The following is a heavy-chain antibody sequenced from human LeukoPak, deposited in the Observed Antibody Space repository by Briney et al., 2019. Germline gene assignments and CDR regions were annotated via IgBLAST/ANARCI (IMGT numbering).Heavy chain of an antibody. CDR2: IYYTGST. Sequence: SETLSLTCTVSGGSIGGFYWSWLRQPPGKGLEWIGYIYYTGSTNYNPSLKSRVTISVDTSKNQFSLKLSSVTAADTAVYYCARGVVAAPQTFDYWGQGTLVAVSS. D-gene: IGHD2-15*01. V-gene: IGHV4-59*01. CDR3: ARGVVAAPQTFDY. CDR1: GGSIGGFY. J-gene: IGHJ4*02.